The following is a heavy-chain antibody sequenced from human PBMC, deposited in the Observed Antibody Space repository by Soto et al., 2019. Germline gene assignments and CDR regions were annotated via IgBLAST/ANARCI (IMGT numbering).Heavy chain of an antibody. D-gene: IGHD3-3*01. Sequence: QVHLVQSGAEVKKPGASVKVSCTASGYDFNIYDIHWVRQSTGQGLEWMGWMTPKRETPGYAPKFQGRFTITRDTSRSAVSTELSSLGSEDTAVYFCARGGHGFWSGDTYYYAMDVWGQGTTVTVSS. CDR1: GYDFNIYD. CDR2: MTPKRETP. J-gene: IGHJ6*02. V-gene: IGHV1-8*01. CDR3: ARGGHGFWSGDTYYYAMDV.